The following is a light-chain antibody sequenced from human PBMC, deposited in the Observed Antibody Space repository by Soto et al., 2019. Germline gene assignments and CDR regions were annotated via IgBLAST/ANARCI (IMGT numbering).Light chain of an antibody. J-gene: IGKJ1*01. CDR3: QQYGSPLWT. CDR1: QSVNSN. V-gene: IGKV3-15*01. CDR2: GAS. Sequence: IVMTQSPATLSVSPGERATLSCRASQSVNSNLAWYQQKPGQAPRLLIYGASTRATGIPARFSGSGSGTEFTLTISSLQSEDFAVYYCQQYGSPLWTFGQGTKVEIK.